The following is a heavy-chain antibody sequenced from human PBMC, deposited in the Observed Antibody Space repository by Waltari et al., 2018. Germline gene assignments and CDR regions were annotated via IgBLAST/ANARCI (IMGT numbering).Heavy chain of an antibody. Sequence: EVQLVESGGGLVKPGGSLRLSCAASGFTFSSYSMNWVRQAPGKGLEWVSSISGSSSYIYYADSVKGRFTISRDNAKNSLYLQMNSLRAEDTAVYYCARGNYDILTGYYFWGQGTLVTVSS. CDR2: ISGSSSYI. V-gene: IGHV3-21*03. D-gene: IGHD3-9*01. CDR3: ARGNYDILTGYYF. J-gene: IGHJ4*02. CDR1: GFTFSSYS.